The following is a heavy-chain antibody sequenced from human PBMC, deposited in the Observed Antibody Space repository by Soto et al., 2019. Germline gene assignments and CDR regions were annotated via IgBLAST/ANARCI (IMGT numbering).Heavy chain of an antibody. CDR1: GFTFSSYS. CDR2: ISDSSTTI. Sequence: DVQLVESGGGFVQPGGSLRLSCAASGFTFSSYSMNWVRRTPGPGLEWVSYISDSSTTIVYEASVKGRFTISRDNSTYSLYLQVERLRAEATAVCFCTRGFRYCSGDTCYSGGTLDYWGQVTLGTVSS. CDR3: TRGFRYCSGDTCYSGGTLDY. D-gene: IGHD2-15*01. J-gene: IGHJ4*02. V-gene: IGHV3-48*01.